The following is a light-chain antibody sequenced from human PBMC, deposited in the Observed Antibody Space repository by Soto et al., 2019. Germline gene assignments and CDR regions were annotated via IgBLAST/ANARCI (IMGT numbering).Light chain of an antibody. CDR1: QSVSSNY. V-gene: IGKV3-20*01. CDR3: QQYDNYPWT. Sequence: EIVLTQSPGTLSLSPGERASLSCRASQSVSSNYLAWYQQKSGQAPSLLIYDVSRRATGIPERFSGSGSGTEFTLTISSLQPDDFGTYYCQQYDNYPWTFGQGTKVDIK. CDR2: DVS. J-gene: IGKJ1*01.